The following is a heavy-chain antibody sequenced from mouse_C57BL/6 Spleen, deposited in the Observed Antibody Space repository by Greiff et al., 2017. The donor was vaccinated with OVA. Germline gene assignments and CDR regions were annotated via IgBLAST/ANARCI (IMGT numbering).Heavy chain of an antibody. J-gene: IGHJ3*01. D-gene: IGHD2-1*01. Sequence: VQLQQSGAELARPGASVKLSCKASGYTFTSYGISWVKQRTGQGLEWIGEIYPRSGNTYYNEKFKGKATLTADKSSSTAYMELRSLTSEDSAVYFCARARNRTGFAYWGQGTLVTVSA. CDR1: GYTFTSYG. CDR2: IYPRSGNT. CDR3: ARARNRTGFAY. V-gene: IGHV1-81*01.